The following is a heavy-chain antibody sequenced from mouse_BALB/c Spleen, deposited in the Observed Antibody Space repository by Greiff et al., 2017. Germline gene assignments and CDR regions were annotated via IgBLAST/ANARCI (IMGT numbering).Heavy chain of an antibody. CDR2: IHPNSGNT. V-gene: IGHV1S130*01. CDR3: ASTSDY. Sequence: QVQLQQSGSVLVRPGASVKLSCKASGYTFTSSWMHWVKQRPGQGLEWIGEIHPNSGNTNYNEKFKGKATLTVDTSSSTAYVDLSSLTSGDSAVYYCASTSDYWGQGTTLTVSS. J-gene: IGHJ2*01. CDR1: GYTFTSSW. D-gene: IGHD5-1*01.